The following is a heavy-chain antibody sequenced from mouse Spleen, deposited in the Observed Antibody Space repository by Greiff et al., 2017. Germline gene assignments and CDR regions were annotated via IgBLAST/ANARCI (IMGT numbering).Heavy chain of an antibody. D-gene: IGHD2-1*01. J-gene: IGHJ1*01. CDR3: ARSIYFDWYFDV. V-gene: IGHV2-2*01. Sequence: QVQLKESGPGLVQPSQSLSITCTVSGFSLTSYGVHWVRQSPGKGLEWLGVIWSGGSTDYNAAFISRLSISKDNSKSQVFFKMNSLQADDTAIYYCARSIYFDWYFDVWGAGTTVTVSS. CDR2: IWSGGST. CDR1: GFSLTSYG.